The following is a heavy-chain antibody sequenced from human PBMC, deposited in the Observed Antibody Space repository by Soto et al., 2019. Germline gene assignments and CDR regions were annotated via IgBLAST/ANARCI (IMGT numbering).Heavy chain of an antibody. D-gene: IGHD2-15*01. Sequence: HSLTISGEGSGYSYASSWSAWERQITGKGLELMGIIFPGDSDTRYSLSFQGQVTISADKSISTAYLQWSSLKASDTAMYYCARGGAFDVWGQGTMVTVSS. V-gene: IGHV5-51*01. CDR3: ARGGAFDV. J-gene: IGHJ3*01. CDR2: IFPGDSDT. CDR1: GYSYASSW.